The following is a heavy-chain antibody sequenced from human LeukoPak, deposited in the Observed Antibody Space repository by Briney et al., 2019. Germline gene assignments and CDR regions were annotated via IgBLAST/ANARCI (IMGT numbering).Heavy chain of an antibody. D-gene: IGHD3-10*01. CDR2: IWYDGSNK. Sequence: GGSLRLSCAASGFTFSSYGMHWVRQAPGKGLEWVAVIWYDGSNKYYADSVKGRFTISRDNSKNTLYLQMNSLRAEDTAVYYCAKGVTMATLAAFDIWGQGTMVTVSS. V-gene: IGHV3-33*06. CDR1: GFTFSSYG. CDR3: AKGVTMATLAAFDI. J-gene: IGHJ3*02.